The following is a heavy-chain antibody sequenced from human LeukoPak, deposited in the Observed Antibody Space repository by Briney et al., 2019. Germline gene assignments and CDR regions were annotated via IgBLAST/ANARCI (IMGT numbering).Heavy chain of an antibody. CDR1: GFTFSSYE. V-gene: IGHV3-48*03. D-gene: IGHD6-19*01. CDR2: ISRSGSII. CDR3: ARALSSSGGY. Sequence: PGGSLRLSCAASGFTFSSYEMNWVRQAPGKGLEWVSYISRSGSIIYNADSVKGRFTISRDNAKNSLCLQMNSLRAEDTAVYYCARALSSSGGYWGQGTLVTVSS. J-gene: IGHJ4*02.